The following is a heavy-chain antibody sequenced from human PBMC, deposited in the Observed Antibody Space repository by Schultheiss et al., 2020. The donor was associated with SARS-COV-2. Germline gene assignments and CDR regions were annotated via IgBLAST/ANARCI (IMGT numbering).Heavy chain of an antibody. J-gene: IGHJ4*02. Sequence: GGSLRLSCAASGFTFSSFAMSWVRQAPGRGLEWVANIKEDGNEKYYVDSVKGRFTISRDNPKKSLYLQMNSPRAEDTAVYYCAKTTVVVVAANPDYWGQGTLVTVSS. V-gene: IGHV3-7*01. D-gene: IGHD2-15*01. CDR2: IKEDGNEK. CDR3: AKTTVVVVAANPDY. CDR1: GFTFSSFA.